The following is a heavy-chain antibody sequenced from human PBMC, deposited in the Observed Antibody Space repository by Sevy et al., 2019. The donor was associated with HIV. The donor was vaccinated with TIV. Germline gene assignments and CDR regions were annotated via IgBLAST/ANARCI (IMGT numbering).Heavy chain of an antibody. CDR2: ISSSSSYI. CDR3: ARLIATVTLSDI. J-gene: IGHJ3*02. V-gene: IGHV3-21*01. CDR1: GFTFSSYS. Sequence: GESLKISCAASGFTFSSYSMNWVRQAPGKGLEWVSSISSSSSYIYYADSVKGRFTISRDNAKNSLYLQMNSLRAEDTAVYYCARLIATVTLSDIWGQGTMVTVSS. D-gene: IGHD4-17*01.